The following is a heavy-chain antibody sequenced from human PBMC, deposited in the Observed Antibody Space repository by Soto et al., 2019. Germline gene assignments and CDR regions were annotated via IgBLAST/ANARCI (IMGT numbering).Heavy chain of an antibody. V-gene: IGHV4-59*12. J-gene: IGHJ4*02. CDR3: SREEDYRYLDS. Sequence: SETLSLTCTVSGGSISSYYWSWIRQPPGKGLEWIGYIYYSGSTNYNPSLKSRVTISVDTSKNQFSLKLTSVAAADTAVYYCSREEDYRYLDSWGQGTLVTVSS. D-gene: IGHD1-1*01. CDR2: IYYSGST. CDR1: GGSISSYY.